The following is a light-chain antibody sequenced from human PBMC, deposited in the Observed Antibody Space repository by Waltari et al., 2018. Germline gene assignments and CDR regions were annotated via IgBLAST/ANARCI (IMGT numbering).Light chain of an antibody. CDR3: SSYTSSSTLYV. J-gene: IGLJ1*01. CDR1: SSDIGSYNY. Sequence: QSALTQPASVSGSPGQTIAISCTGTSSDIGSYNYVSWYQQHPGQAPKLLIYDVNQRPSGVSQRFSGSESGNTASLTISGLRAEDEADFYCSSYTSSSTLYVFGSGTKVTVL. V-gene: IGLV2-14*01. CDR2: DVN.